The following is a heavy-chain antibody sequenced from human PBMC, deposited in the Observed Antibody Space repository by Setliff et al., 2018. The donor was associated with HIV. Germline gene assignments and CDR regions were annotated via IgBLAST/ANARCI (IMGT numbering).Heavy chain of an antibody. D-gene: IGHD4-17*01. J-gene: IGHJ4*02. CDR2: VYYSGST. CDR3: AGGDLYGDYAFSY. Sequence: LSLTCTVSGGSISSHYWSWIRQPPGKGLEWIGSVYYSGSTNYNPSLKSRITISLDTSKSQFSLKLGSVTAADTAVYYCAGGDLYGDYAFSYWGQGTLVTVSS. V-gene: IGHV4-59*11. CDR1: GGSISSHY.